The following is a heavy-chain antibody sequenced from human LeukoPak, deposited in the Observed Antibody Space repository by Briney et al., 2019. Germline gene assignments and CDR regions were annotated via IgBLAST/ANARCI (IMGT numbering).Heavy chain of an antibody. D-gene: IGHD2-2*01. J-gene: IGHJ4*02. CDR1: GYTFTGYY. Sequence: ASVKVSCKASGYTFTGYYMHWVRQAPGQGLEWMGWINPNSGGTNYAQKFQGRVTMTRDTSISTAYMELSRLRSDDTAVYYCARSPLAQLLSDFDYWGQGTLVTVSS. CDR3: ARSPLAQLLSDFDY. CDR2: INPNSGGT. V-gene: IGHV1-2*02.